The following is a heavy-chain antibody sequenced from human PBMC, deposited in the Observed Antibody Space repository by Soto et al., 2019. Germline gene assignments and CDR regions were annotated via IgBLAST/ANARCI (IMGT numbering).Heavy chain of an antibody. D-gene: IGHD1-26*01. CDR2: IYSSGST. J-gene: IGHJ4*02. Sequence: HPGGSLRLSCAASGFTVSSNNMNWVRQAPGKGLEWVSVIYSSGSTSYADSVKGRFTISRDNAKNSVYLQMNSLRDEDTAVYYCARDKKWAFDYWGQGA. CDR1: GFTVSSNN. CDR3: ARDKKWAFDY. V-gene: IGHV3-53*01.